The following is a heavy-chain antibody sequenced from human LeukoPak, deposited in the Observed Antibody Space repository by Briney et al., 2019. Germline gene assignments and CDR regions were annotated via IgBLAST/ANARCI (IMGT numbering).Heavy chain of an antibody. CDR1: GFTFSSYG. J-gene: IGHJ4*02. CDR2: ISYDGSNK. CDR3: ARAGPFGGVIAKGALDY. Sequence: GGSLRLSCAASGFTFSSYGMHWVRQAPGKGLEWVAVISYDGSNKYYADSVKGRFTISRDNSKNTLYLQMNSLRAEDTAVYYCARAGPFGGVIAKGALDYWGQGTLVTVSS. D-gene: IGHD3-16*02. V-gene: IGHV3-30*03.